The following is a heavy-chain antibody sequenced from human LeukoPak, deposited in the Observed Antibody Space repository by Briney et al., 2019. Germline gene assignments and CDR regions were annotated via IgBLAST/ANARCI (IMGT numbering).Heavy chain of an antibody. Sequence: GGSLRLSCAASGFTFSSYWMHWVRQAPGKGLVWVSRINSDGSSTSYADSVKGRFTISRDNAKNTLYLQMNSLRVEDTAVYYCVRDRLNHYYYYMDVWGKGTTVTISS. CDR2: INSDGSST. V-gene: IGHV3-74*01. D-gene: IGHD3-22*01. CDR1: GFTFSSYW. CDR3: VRDRLNHYYYYMDV. J-gene: IGHJ6*03.